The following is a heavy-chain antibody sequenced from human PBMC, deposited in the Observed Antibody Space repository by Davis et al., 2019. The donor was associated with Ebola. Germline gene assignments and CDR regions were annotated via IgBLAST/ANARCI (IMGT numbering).Heavy chain of an antibody. J-gene: IGHJ6*02. Sequence: SETLSLTCAVSGGSISSGGYSWSWIRQPPGKGLEWIGYIYHSGSTYYNPSLKSRVTISVDTSKNQFSLKLSSVTAADTAVYYCARETLIGSSTSFYYYYGMDVWGQGTTVTVSS. CDR2: IYHSGST. CDR3: ARETLIGSSTSFYYYYGMDV. CDR1: GGSISSGGYS. D-gene: IGHD2-2*01. V-gene: IGHV4-30-2*02.